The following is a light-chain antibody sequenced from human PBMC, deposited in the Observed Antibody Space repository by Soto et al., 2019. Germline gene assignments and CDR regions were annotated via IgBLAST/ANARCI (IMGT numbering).Light chain of an antibody. CDR2: AAS. Sequence: AIQMTQCLSSLSASVGDRVTITCRASQGIRNDLGWYQQKPGKAPKLLIYAASSLQSGVPSRFSGSGSGTDFTLTISSLQPEDFATYYCLQDYNYPLTFGQGTKVEIK. CDR3: LQDYNYPLT. V-gene: IGKV1-6*01. J-gene: IGKJ1*01. CDR1: QGIRND.